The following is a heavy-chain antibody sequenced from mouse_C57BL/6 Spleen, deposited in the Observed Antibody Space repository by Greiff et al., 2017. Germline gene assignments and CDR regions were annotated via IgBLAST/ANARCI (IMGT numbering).Heavy chain of an antibody. CDR1: GYTFTSYW. Sequence: QVQLQQPGAELVKPGASVKMSCKASGYTFTSYWITWVKQRPGQGLEWIGDIYPGSGSTNYNEKFKSKATLTVDTSSSTAYMQLSSLTSEDAAVYYCARQEALSWYFDVWGTGTTVTVSS. CDR2: IYPGSGST. D-gene: IGHD1-1*01. V-gene: IGHV1-55*01. J-gene: IGHJ1*03. CDR3: ARQEALSWYFDV.